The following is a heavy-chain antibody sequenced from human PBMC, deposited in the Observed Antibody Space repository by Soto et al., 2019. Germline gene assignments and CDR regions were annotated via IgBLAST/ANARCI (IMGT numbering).Heavy chain of an antibody. D-gene: IGHD4-17*01. CDR3: ARSLDGTTVTNWFDP. Sequence: QVQLVQSGAEVKKPGSSVKVSCKASADTFNSYSLSWLRQAPGQRLEWMGGITPVFGTADYAQSFEDRLTMTADDSTSTVYMELSSLRSDDTAVYYCARSLDGTTVTNWFDPWGQGALVTVSS. CDR2: ITPVFGTA. J-gene: IGHJ5*02. V-gene: IGHV1-69*01. CDR1: ADTFNSYS.